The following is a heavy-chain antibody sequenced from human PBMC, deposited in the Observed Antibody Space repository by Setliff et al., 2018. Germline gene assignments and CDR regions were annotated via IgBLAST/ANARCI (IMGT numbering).Heavy chain of an antibody. V-gene: IGHV1-3*01. CDR2: INGVNGNT. D-gene: IGHD1-26*01. Sequence: GASVKVSCKASGYTFTAYDIHWMRQAPGQSLEWMGWINGVNGNTKYSQNFQGRVTFTSDTSANSAFMELSSLRSEDSSMYYCAREHVSGHSEYWGQGTLVTVSS. J-gene: IGHJ4*02. CDR3: AREHVSGHSEY. CDR1: GYTFTAYD.